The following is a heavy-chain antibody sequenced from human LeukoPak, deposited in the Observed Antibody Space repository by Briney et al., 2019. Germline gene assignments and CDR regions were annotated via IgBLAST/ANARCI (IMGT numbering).Heavy chain of an antibody. D-gene: IGHD6-19*01. J-gene: IGHJ5*02. CDR1: GFTFDDYA. Sequence: PGRSLRLSCAASGFTFDDYAMHWVRQAPGKGLEWVSGISWNSGSIGYADSVKGRFTISRDNAKNSLYLQMNSLRAEDTASYYCAKDFLGPGFCRGWYGSLGQGTLVTVSS. CDR2: ISWNSGSI. CDR3: AKDFLGPGFCRGWYGS. V-gene: IGHV3-9*01.